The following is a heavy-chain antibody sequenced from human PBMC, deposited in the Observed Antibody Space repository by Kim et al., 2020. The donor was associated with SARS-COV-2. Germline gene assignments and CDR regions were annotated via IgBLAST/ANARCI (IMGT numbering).Heavy chain of an antibody. CDR3: AKGPVAVDFDY. Sequence: GGSLRLSCAASGFTFSRYAMSWVRQAPGKGLEWVSTISGGGGTTHYVDSVKGRFTISRDNSKNTMYLQMHSLRAEDTALYYCAKGPVAVDFDYWGQGTLV. V-gene: IGHV3-23*01. D-gene: IGHD6-19*01. CDR1: GFTFSRYA. CDR2: ISGGGGTT. J-gene: IGHJ4*02.